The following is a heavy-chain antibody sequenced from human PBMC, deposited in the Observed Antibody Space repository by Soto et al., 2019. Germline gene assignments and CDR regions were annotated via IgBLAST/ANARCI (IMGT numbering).Heavy chain of an antibody. J-gene: IGHJ6*03. V-gene: IGHV3-33*01. CDR2: IWYDGSNK. Sequence: GGSLRLSCAASGFTFSSYGMHWVRQAPGKGLEWVAVIWYDGSNKYYADSVKGRFTISRDNSKNTLYLQMNSLRAEDTAVYYCARCYDSPPADYYMDVWGKGTTVTVSS. D-gene: IGHD3-3*01. CDR3: ARCYDSPPADYYMDV. CDR1: GFTFSSYG.